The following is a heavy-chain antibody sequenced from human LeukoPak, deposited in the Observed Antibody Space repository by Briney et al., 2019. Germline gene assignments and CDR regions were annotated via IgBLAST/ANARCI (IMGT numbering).Heavy chain of an antibody. V-gene: IGHV1-69*05. CDR3: ATIYGSGSYDAFDI. D-gene: IGHD3-10*01. CDR2: IIPIFGTA. CDR1: GGTFSSYA. J-gene: IGHJ3*02. Sequence: SVKVSCKASGGTFSSYAISWVRQAPGQGLEWMGGIIPIFGTANYAQKLQGRVTMTTDTSTSTAYMELRSLRSDDTAVYYCATIYGSGSYDAFDIWGQGTMVTVSS.